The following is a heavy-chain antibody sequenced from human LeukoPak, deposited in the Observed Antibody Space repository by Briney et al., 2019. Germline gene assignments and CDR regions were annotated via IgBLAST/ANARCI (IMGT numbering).Heavy chain of an antibody. CDR3: AKDYYYDSSGYYYGDAFDI. V-gene: IGHV3-23*01. Sequence: GGSLRLSCAASGFTFSAYAMAWVRQAPGKELEWVSTISGSGGTTYSADSVKGRFTISRDNSKNILYLQVNSLRAGDTAVYYCAKDYYYDSSGYYYGDAFDIWGQGTMVTVSS. CDR2: ISGSGGTT. CDR1: GFTFSAYA. D-gene: IGHD3-22*01. J-gene: IGHJ3*02.